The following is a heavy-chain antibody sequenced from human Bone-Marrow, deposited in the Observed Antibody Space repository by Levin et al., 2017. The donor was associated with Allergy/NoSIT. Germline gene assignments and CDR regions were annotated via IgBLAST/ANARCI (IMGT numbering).Heavy chain of an antibody. CDR3: ARGAVYSGRWYWYFDL. CDR2: IYSSGST. V-gene: IGHV4-59*01. CDR1: GGSISGYY. Sequence: SETLSLTCTVSGGSISGYYWSWIRQPPGKGLEWIGCIYSSGSTNHNPSLKSRVTISVDTSKNQFSLKLNSVTAAATAVYYFARGAVYSGRWYWYFDLWGRGTLVTVSS. D-gene: IGHD6-13*01. J-gene: IGHJ2*01.